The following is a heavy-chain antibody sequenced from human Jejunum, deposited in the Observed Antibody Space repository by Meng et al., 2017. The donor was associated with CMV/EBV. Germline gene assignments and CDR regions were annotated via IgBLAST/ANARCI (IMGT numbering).Heavy chain of an antibody. Sequence: YTFSKFGFNWVQQAPGQGLEWMGWINAYTGDTKYAQNLQGRVTMTTDTSTSTAYMELGSLRSDDTAVYYCARDLCSGGTCYTGFDYWGQGTLVTVSS. CDR3: ARDLCSGGTCYTGFDY. J-gene: IGHJ4*02. V-gene: IGHV1-18*01. D-gene: IGHD2-15*01. CDR2: INAYTGDT. CDR1: YTFSKFG.